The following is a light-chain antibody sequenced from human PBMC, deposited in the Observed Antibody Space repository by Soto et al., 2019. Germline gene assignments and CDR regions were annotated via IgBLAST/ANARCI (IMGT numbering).Light chain of an antibody. CDR3: QQRNSYPRT. CDR1: QIISKW. J-gene: IGKJ2*01. CDR2: AAS. V-gene: IGKV1-9*01. Sequence: DIQMTQSPSTLSTSVGERLTSTCRASQIISKWLAWFQQKPGKAPNLLISAASTLQSGVPSRFSGSGSETEFTLTITSLQPEDSATYYCQQRNSYPRTFGQGTKVDIK.